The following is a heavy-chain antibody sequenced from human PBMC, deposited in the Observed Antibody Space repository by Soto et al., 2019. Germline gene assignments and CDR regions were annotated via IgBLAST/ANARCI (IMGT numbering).Heavy chain of an antibody. CDR2: VNSLGRVT. V-gene: IGHV3-23*01. Sequence: EVQLLASGGVLVPPGGSLRLSCAASGFTFSNYGMSWVRHAPGRGLEWVSGVNSLGRVTYYAESVKGRFTMSRDNANNTLYLHMHSLRAEDTAVYYCAKAAMGYGLFDCWGQGTLVTVSS. D-gene: IGHD5-18*01. CDR3: AKAAMGYGLFDC. CDR1: GFTFSNYG. J-gene: IGHJ4*02.